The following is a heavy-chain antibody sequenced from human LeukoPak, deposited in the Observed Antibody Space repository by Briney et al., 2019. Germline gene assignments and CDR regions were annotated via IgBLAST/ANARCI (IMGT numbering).Heavy chain of an antibody. CDR2: ISAYNGNT. CDR3: ARGGYKDADWDFDY. J-gene: IGHJ4*02. Sequence: ASVKVSCKASGYSFSSYGISWVRQAPGQGLEYMGWISAYNGNTNFGQKVRGRVTMTTDTSTSTAYMELKHLRSDDTAVYYCARGGYKDADWDFDYWGQGTLVTVSS. V-gene: IGHV1-18*01. CDR1: GYSFSSYG. D-gene: IGHD5-24*01.